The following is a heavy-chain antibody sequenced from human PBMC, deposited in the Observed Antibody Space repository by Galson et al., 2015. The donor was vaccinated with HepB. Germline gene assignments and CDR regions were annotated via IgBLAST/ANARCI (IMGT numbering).Heavy chain of an antibody. CDR2: FDPEDGET. V-gene: IGHV1-24*01. Sequence: SVKVSCKVSGYTLTELSTHWVRQAPGKGLGWMGGFDPEDGETIYAQKFQGRVTMTEDTSTDTAYMELSSLRSEDTTVYYCATGVVVPAAFSDYWGQGTLVTVSS. CDR1: GYTLTELS. J-gene: IGHJ4*02. D-gene: IGHD2-2*01. CDR3: ATGVVVPAAFSDY.